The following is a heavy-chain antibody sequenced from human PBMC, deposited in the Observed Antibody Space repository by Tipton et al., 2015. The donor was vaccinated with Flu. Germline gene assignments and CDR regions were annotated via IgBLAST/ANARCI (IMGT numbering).Heavy chain of an antibody. V-gene: IGHV4-59*02. CDR3: ARGPRYTSSPPFDY. CDR2: IYYSGNT. CDR1: GASVSSYY. J-gene: IGHJ4*02. Sequence: TLSLTCTVSGASVSSYYWSWIRQPPGKGLEWIGYIYYSGNTDFNPSLKSRVTMSVDMSKNQFSLKLSSVTAADTAVYYCARGPRYTSSPPFDYWGQGTLVSVSS. D-gene: IGHD6-6*01.